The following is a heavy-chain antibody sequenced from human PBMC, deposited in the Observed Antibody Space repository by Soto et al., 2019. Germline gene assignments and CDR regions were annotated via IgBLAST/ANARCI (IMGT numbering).Heavy chain of an antibody. CDR2: IYYSGST. V-gene: IGHV4-39*01. CDR1: GGSISSSSYY. J-gene: IGHJ4*02. Sequence: SETLSLTCTVSGGSISSSSYYWGWIRQPPGKGLEWIGSIYYSGSTYYNPSLKSRVTISVDTSKNQFSLKLSSVTAADTAVYYCARPRGSVAGAIFDYWGQGTLVTVSS. D-gene: IGHD6-19*01. CDR3: ARPRGSVAGAIFDY.